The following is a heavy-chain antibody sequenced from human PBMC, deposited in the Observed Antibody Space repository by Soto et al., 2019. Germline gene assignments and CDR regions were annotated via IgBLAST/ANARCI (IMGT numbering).Heavy chain of an antibody. V-gene: IGHV3-30*18. CDR3: AKRRSSAYGMDV. Sequence: LRLSCASSGFTFSSYGMHWVRQAPGKGLEWVAVISYDGSNKYYADSVKGRFTISRDNSKNTLYLQMNSLRAEDTAVYYCAKRRSSAYGMDVWGQGTTVTVSS. CDR2: ISYDGSNK. J-gene: IGHJ6*02. D-gene: IGHD6-6*01. CDR1: GFTFSSYG.